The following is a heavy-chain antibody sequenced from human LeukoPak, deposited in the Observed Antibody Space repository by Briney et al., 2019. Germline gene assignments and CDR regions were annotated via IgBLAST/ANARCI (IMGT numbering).Heavy chain of an antibody. CDR3: ARDRGYGDY. J-gene: IGHJ4*02. Sequence: GASVKVSCKASGYTFTDYYMHWVRQAPGQGLEWMGWINPNTGDKNYAQKFQGRVTMTRDTSISTAYMELNRLRSDDTAVYYCARDRGYGDYWGQGGLVTVSS. CDR2: INPNTGDK. D-gene: IGHD3-10*01. CDR1: GYTFTDYY. V-gene: IGHV1-2*02.